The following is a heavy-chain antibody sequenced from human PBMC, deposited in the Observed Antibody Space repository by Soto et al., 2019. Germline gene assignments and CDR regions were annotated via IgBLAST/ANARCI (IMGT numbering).Heavy chain of an antibody. CDR1: GFTFDDYA. J-gene: IGHJ4*02. Sequence: GGSLRLSCAASGFTFDDYAMHWVRQAPGKGLEWVSGISWNSGSIGYADSVKGRFTISRDNAKNSLYLQMNSLRAEDTALYYCAKDRTPNYDILTGLTYYFDYWGQGTLVTVSS. D-gene: IGHD3-9*01. CDR2: ISWNSGSI. CDR3: AKDRTPNYDILTGLTYYFDY. V-gene: IGHV3-9*01.